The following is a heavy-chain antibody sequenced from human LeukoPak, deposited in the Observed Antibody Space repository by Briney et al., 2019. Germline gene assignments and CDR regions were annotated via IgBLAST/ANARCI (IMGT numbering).Heavy chain of an antibody. CDR1: GFTFSSYW. CDR3: AGLATVTTFYYFDY. CDR2: IKQDGSEK. D-gene: IGHD4-17*01. V-gene: IGHV3-7*01. J-gene: IGHJ4*02. Sequence: GGSLRLSRAASGFTFSSYWMSWVRQAPGEGLEWVANIKQDGSEKYYVDSVKGRFTISRDNAKNSLYLQMNSLRAEDTAVYYCAGLATVTTFYYFDYWGQGTLVTVSS.